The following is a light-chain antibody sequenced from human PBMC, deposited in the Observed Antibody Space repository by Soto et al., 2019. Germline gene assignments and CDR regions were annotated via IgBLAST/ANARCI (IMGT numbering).Light chain of an antibody. CDR1: QTISSW. J-gene: IGKJ1*01. Sequence: DIQMTQSPSTLSGSVGDRVTITCRASQTISSWLAWYQQKPGKAPKLLIYKASTLKSGVPSRFSGRGSGTEFPLTLSRLQPDEFATYYCQHYNSYSEAFGQGTKVDIK. V-gene: IGKV1-5*03. CDR3: QHYNSYSEA. CDR2: KAS.